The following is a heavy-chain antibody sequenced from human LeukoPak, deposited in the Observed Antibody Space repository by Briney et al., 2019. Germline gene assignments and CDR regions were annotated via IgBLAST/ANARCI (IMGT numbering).Heavy chain of an antibody. J-gene: IGHJ2*01. CDR3: ARPLGYYDFWGGYSTYWYFDL. CDR2: IYPGDSDT. Sequence: PGESLKISCKGSGYSFTSYWIGWVRQMPGKGLEWMGIIYPGDSDTRYSPSFQGQVTISADKSISTAYLQWSSLKASGTAMYYCARPLGYYDFWGGYSTYWYFDLWGRGTLVTVSS. V-gene: IGHV5-51*01. CDR1: GYSFTSYW. D-gene: IGHD3-3*01.